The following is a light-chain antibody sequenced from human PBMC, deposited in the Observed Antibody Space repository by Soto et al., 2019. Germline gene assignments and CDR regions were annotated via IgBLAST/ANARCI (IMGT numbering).Light chain of an antibody. CDR3: SSYVGSDNLV. CDR2: GVN. J-gene: IGLJ2*01. CDR1: SSDVGAYDY. Sequence: QSALTQPPSASGSPGQSVTISCTGTSSDVGAYDYVSWYQQHPDKAPKLIIYGVNKRPSGVPDRFSGSKSDNTASLTVSGLQAEDEADYYCSSYVGSDNLVFGGGTKLTVL. V-gene: IGLV2-8*01.